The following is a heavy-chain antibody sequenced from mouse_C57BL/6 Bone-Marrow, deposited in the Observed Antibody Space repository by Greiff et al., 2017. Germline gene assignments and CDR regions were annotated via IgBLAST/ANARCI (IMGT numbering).Heavy chain of an antibody. Sequence: QVQLQQSGADLARPGASVKLSCKASGYTFTTYGISWVKQRTGQGLEWIGEIYPRSGNTYYNEKFKGKATLTAEKSSSTAYMELRSLTSEDSAVYFGAREDGSHYYYAMDYWGQGTSVTVSS. CDR1: GYTFTTYG. CDR2: IYPRSGNT. CDR3: AREDGSHYYYAMDY. J-gene: IGHJ4*01. D-gene: IGHD1-1*01. V-gene: IGHV1-81*01.